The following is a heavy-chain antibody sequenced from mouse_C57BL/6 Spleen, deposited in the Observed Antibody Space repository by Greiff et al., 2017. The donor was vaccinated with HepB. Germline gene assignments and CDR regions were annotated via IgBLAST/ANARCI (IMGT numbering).Heavy chain of an antibody. CDR1: GFTFSSYG. CDR2: ISSGGSYT. Sequence: EVQLVESGGDLVKPGGSLKLSCAASGFTFSSYGMSWVRQTPDKRLEWVATISSGGSYTYYPDSVKGRFTISRDNAKNTLYLQLSSLKSEDTAMYYCARRNDYGGAMDYWGQGTSVTVAS. CDR3: ARRNDYGGAMDY. V-gene: IGHV5-6*01. D-gene: IGHD2-4*01. J-gene: IGHJ4*01.